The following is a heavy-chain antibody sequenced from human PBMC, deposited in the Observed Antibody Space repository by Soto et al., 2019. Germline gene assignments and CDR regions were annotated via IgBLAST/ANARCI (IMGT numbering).Heavy chain of an antibody. CDR3: ARYQYDILTGYYGVDY. J-gene: IGHJ4*02. CDR2: ISAYNGNT. CDR1: GYTFTSYG. V-gene: IGHV1-18*01. D-gene: IGHD3-9*01. Sequence: ASVKVSCKASGYTFTSYGISWVRQAPGQGLECMGWISAYNGNTNYAQKLQGRVTMTTDTSTSTAYMELRSLISDDTAVFYCARYQYDILTGYYGVDYWGQGTLVTVSS.